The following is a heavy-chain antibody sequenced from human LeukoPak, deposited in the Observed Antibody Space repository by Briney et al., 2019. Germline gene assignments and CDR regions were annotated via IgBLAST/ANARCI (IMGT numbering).Heavy chain of an antibody. Sequence: GGSLRLSCAASGFTFSSYWMSWVRQAPGKGLEWVANIKQDGSEKYYVDSVKGRFTISRDNAKNLLYLQMNSLRAEDTAVYYCAELGITMIGGVWGKGTTVTISS. J-gene: IGHJ6*04. D-gene: IGHD3-10*02. CDR3: AELGITMIGGV. CDR1: GFTFSSYW. CDR2: IKQDGSEK. V-gene: IGHV3-7*01.